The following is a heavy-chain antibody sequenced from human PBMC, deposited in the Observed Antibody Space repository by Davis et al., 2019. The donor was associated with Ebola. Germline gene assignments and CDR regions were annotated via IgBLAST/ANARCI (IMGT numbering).Heavy chain of an antibody. CDR1: GDSVSSNSAA. CDR2: TYYRSKWYN. V-gene: IGHV6-1*01. CDR3: ARSGGLYDFWMDY. J-gene: IGHJ4*02. Sequence: SQTLSLTCAISGDSVSSNSAAWNWIRQSPSRGLEWLGRTYYRSKWYNDYAVSVKSRITINPDTSKNQFSLNLSSVTAADTAVYYCARSGGLYDFWMDYWGQGIPVTVSS. D-gene: IGHD3-3*01.